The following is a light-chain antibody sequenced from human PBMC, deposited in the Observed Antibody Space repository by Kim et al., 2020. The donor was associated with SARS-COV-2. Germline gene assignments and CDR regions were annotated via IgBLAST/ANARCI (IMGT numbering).Light chain of an antibody. CDR3: QAWDISTGV. V-gene: IGLV3-1*01. CDR1: NWGDKY. CDR2: QDT. Sequence: SVAPGKTAFISCSGDNWGDKYSSWYQQRPGQSPVLVIFQDTKRPSGIPGRFSGSNSGDTATLTISGTQAVDEADYYCQAWDISTGVFGGGTQLTVL. J-gene: IGLJ3*02.